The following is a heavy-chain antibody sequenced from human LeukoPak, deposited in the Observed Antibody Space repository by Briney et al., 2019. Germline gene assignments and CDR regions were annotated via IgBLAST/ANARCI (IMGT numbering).Heavy chain of an antibody. CDR1: GFTVSSDY. Sequence: PGGSLRLSCAASGFTVSSDYMNWVRQAPGKGLEWVSVIYSDGRTYYTDSVKGRFTLSRDNSKNTLYLQMDSLRAEDTAVYYCAREGYKIPGNYFFDYWGQGTLVTVSS. CDR3: AREGYKIPGNYFFDY. CDR2: IYSDGRT. J-gene: IGHJ4*02. V-gene: IGHV3-66*01. D-gene: IGHD5-24*01.